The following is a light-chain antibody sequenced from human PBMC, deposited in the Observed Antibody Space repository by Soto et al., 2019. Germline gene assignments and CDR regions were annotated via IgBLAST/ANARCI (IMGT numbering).Light chain of an antibody. CDR1: SSNIGAGYD. CDR3: QSHDSSLSGYV. CDR2: GNS. V-gene: IGLV1-40*01. J-gene: IGLJ1*01. Sequence: QPVLTQPPSVSGAPGQRVTISCTGSSSNIGAGYDVHWYQQLPGTAPKLLIYGNSNRPSGVPDRFSGSKSGTSASLAITGIQAEDEADYYCQSHDSSLSGYVFGAGTKLTVL.